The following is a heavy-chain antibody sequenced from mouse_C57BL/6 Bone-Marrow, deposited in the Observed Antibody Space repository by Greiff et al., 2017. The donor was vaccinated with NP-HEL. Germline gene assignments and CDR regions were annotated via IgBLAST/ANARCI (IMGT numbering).Heavy chain of an antibody. Sequence: QVQLQQSGAELARPGASVKLSCKASGYTFTSYAISWVKQRTGQGLEWIGEIYPRSGNTYYNEKFKGKATLTADKSSSTAYMELRSLTSEDSAVCVCASLYLDCAMDYWGQGTSGTVSA. J-gene: IGHJ4*01. V-gene: IGHV1-81*01. CDR2: IYPRSGNT. CDR3: ASLYLDCAMDY. CDR1: GYTFTSYA. D-gene: IGHD5-5*01.